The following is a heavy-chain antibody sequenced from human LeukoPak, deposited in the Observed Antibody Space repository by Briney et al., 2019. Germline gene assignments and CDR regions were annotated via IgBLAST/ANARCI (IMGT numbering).Heavy chain of an antibody. CDR2: IYTSGST. CDR1: GGSISSGSYY. J-gene: IGHJ2*01. CDR3: ARVGGCSGGSCYSDWYFDL. Sequence: SETLSLTCTVSGGSISSGSYYWSWIRQPAGKGLEWIGRIYTSGSTNYNPSLKSRVTISVGTSKNQFSLKLSSVTAADTAVYYCARVGGCSGGSCYSDWYFDLWGRGTLVTVSS. D-gene: IGHD2-15*01. V-gene: IGHV4-61*02.